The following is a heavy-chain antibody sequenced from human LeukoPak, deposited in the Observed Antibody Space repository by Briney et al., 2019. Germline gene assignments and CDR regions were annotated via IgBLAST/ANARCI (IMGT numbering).Heavy chain of an antibody. J-gene: IGHJ4*02. Sequence: GGSLRLSCAASGFTFSDYYMSWIRQAPGKGLEWVSYISSSGSTIYYADSVKGRFHISRDNAKQSLYLHMNGLRAEDTAVYYCAREVRLAATIGDSWGQGTLVTVSS. D-gene: IGHD1-26*01. CDR2: ISSSGSTI. CDR1: GFTFSDYY. V-gene: IGHV3-11*04. CDR3: AREVRLAATIGDS.